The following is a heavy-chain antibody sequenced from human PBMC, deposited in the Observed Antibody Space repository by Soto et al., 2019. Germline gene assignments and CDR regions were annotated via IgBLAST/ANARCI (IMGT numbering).Heavy chain of an antibody. Sequence: QVQLQESGPGLVKPSETLSLTCTVSGGSISSYYWSWIRQPPGKGLEWIGYIYYSGSTNYNPSLKSRVTISVATSKNQCSLKLSSVTAADTAVYYCARTAVAGTCFDYWGQGTLVTVSS. CDR2: IYYSGST. V-gene: IGHV4-59*01. CDR3: ARTAVAGTCFDY. CDR1: GGSISSYY. J-gene: IGHJ4*02. D-gene: IGHD6-19*01.